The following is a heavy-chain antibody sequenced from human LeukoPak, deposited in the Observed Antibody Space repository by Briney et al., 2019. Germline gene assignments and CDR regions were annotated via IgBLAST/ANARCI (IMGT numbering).Heavy chain of an antibody. J-gene: IGHJ4*02. V-gene: IGHV4-59*01. D-gene: IGHD3-16*01. CDR1: GGSISSYY. Sequence: SETLSLTCTVSGGSISSYYRSWIRQPPGKGLEWIGYIYYSGSTNYNPSLKSRVTISVDTSKNQFSLKLSSVTAADTAVYYCARAHSRGGNFDYWGQGTLVTVSS. CDR2: IYYSGST. CDR3: ARAHSRGGNFDY.